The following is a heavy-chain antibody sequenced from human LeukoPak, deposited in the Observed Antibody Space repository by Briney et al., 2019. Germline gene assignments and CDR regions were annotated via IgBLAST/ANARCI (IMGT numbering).Heavy chain of an antibody. V-gene: IGHV4-59*01. CDR2: IYYSGST. J-gene: IGHJ1*01. CDR1: GGSFSGYY. CDR3: AREMSSRLFFALKATSEYFQH. Sequence: SETLSLTCAVYGGSFSGYYWSWIRQPPGKGLEWIGYIYYSGSTNYNPSLKSRVTISVDTSKNQFSLKLSSVTAADTAVYYCAREMSSRLFFALKATSEYFQHWGQGTLVTVSS. D-gene: IGHD1-26*01.